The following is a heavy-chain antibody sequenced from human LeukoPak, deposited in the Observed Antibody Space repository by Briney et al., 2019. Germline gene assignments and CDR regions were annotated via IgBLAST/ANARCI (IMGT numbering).Heavy chain of an antibody. V-gene: IGHV3-9*01. CDR3: AKGPIDY. J-gene: IGHJ4*02. Sequence: GGSLRLSCAASGFTFDDYSMHWVRQAPGKGLEWVSGISWNSGSIGYADSVKGRFTISRDNAKNSLYLQMNSLRAEDTALYYCAKGPIDYWGQGTLVTVSS. CDR1: GFTFDDYS. CDR2: ISWNSGSI.